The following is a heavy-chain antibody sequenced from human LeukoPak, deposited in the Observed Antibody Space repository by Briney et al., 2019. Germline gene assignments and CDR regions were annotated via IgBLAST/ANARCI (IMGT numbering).Heavy chain of an antibody. J-gene: IGHJ4*02. CDR3: AREIGSGSYSLV. D-gene: IGHD3-10*01. CDR2: INPSGGST. CDR1: GYTFTSYY. Sequence: ASVKVSCKASGYTFTSYYMHWVRQAPGQGLEWMGIINPSGGSTIYAQKFQGRVTMTRDTSTSTVCMELSSLRSEDTAVYYCAREIGSGSYSLVWGQGTLVTVSS. V-gene: IGHV1-46*01.